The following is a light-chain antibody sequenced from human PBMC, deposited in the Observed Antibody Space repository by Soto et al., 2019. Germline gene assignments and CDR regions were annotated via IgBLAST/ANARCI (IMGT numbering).Light chain of an antibody. CDR1: QSCRNS. J-gene: IGKJ1*01. V-gene: IGKV1-5*01. CDR2: DAS. Sequence: DVQMTQSPSTLSASVGDRVTITCRASQSCRNSLAWYQQKAGKVPTLLIYDASTLQSGVPSRFSGSGSGTEFSLTISSLQPEDFATYYCLCYITYPWTFGQGTKV. CDR3: LCYITYPWT.